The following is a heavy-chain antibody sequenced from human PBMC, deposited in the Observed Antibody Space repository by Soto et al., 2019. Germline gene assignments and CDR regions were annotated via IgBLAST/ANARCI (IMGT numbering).Heavy chain of an antibody. CDR1: GFTFSSYG. Sequence: GGSLRLSCAASGFTFSSYGMHWVRQAPGKGLEWVAVISYDGSNKYYADSVKGRFTISRDNSKNTLYLQMNSLRAEDTAVYYCAKGLVVGVAGPYYYYYGMDVWGQGTTVTVSS. J-gene: IGHJ6*02. CDR2: ISYDGSNK. V-gene: IGHV3-30*18. CDR3: AKGLVVGVAGPYYYYYGMDV. D-gene: IGHD6-19*01.